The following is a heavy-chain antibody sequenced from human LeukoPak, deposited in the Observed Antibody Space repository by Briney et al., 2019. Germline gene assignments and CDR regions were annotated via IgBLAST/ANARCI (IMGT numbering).Heavy chain of an antibody. D-gene: IGHD5-18*01. V-gene: IGHV3-23*01. CDR3: AKDRGIQGGNYCYMDV. CDR2: ISGSAART. Sequence: PGGTLRLSCAASGFTFSTYGMTWVRQAPGRGLEWVSAISGSAARTFYADSVKGRFTISRDNSKNTLSLQMSSLRAEDTAVYYCAKDRGIQGGNYCYMDVWGKGTTVTVSS. CDR1: GFTFSTYG. J-gene: IGHJ6*03.